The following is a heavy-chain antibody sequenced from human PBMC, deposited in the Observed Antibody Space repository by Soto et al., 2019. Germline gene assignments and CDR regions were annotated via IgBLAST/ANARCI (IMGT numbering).Heavy chain of an antibody. V-gene: IGHV4-39*01. CDR2: IDYSGNI. Sequence: PSETLSLTCNASGGSITSSGSAWGWIRQSPGKGLEWIGTIDYSGNIYYIPSLKSRITISVDTSKNQISLKLSSVTAADTAVYYCARHMHTQGFEYYFXSWGQGTLVTVSS. CDR3: ARHMHTQGFEYYFXS. CDR1: GGSITSSGSA. J-gene: IGHJ4*02.